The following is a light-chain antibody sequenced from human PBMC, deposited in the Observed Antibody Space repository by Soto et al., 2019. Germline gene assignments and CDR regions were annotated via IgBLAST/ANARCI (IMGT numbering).Light chain of an antibody. Sequence: DIPMTQSPSTLSASVGDRVTITCRASQSISSWLAWYQQKPGKAPKLLIYKASSLESGVPSRFSGSGSGTEFTLTISSLQPDDFATYYCQQYNLWTFGQGTKVEIK. CDR1: QSISSW. CDR3: QQYNLWT. CDR2: KAS. V-gene: IGKV1-5*03. J-gene: IGKJ1*01.